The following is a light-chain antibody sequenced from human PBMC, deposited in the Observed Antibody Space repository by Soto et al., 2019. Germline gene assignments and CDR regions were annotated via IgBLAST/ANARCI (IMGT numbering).Light chain of an antibody. CDR2: DAY. CDR3: QQYNSYPWT. J-gene: IGKJ1*01. Sequence: DIQMTQSPSTLPASVGDRVTITCRASQSISSWLAWYQQKPGKAHKLLIYDAYSLESGVQSRFSGSGSGTEFTLTIRSLQPDDFATYYCQQYNSYPWTVGQGTKVDIK. V-gene: IGKV1-5*01. CDR1: QSISSW.